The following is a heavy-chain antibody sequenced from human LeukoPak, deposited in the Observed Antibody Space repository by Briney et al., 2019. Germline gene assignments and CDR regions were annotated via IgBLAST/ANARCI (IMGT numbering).Heavy chain of an antibody. CDR2: IRQDGSEK. J-gene: IGHJ4*01. CDR3: ARDGTAAGLYFDL. V-gene: IGHV3-7*01. CDR1: GFTFTDYW. D-gene: IGHD6-13*01. Sequence: GGSLRLSCEVSGFTFTDYWMNWVRQAPGKGPEWVASIRQDGSEKTYVDSVKGRLTISRDNTKNSLSLQLNSLRAEDTAVYYCARDGTAAGLYFDLWGQGTLVTVSS.